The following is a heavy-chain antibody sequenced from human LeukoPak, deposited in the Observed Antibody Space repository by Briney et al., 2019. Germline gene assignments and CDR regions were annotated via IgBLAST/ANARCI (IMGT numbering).Heavy chain of an antibody. CDR3: ARGVLAGYDSSCYPFYNLFDP. Sequence: ASVTVSCKASGYTFTDYYMHWVRQAPGQGLEWMGWINPNSGGTNYEQKFQGRVHMTRDTSISTAYVELSRLRSDDTAVYYCARGVLAGYDSSCYPFYNLFDPWGQGTLVTVSS. J-gene: IGHJ5*02. D-gene: IGHD3-22*01. CDR1: GYTFTDYY. CDR2: INPNSGGT. V-gene: IGHV1-2*02.